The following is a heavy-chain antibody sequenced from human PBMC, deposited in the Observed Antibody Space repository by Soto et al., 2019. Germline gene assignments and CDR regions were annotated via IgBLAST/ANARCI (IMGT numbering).Heavy chain of an antibody. D-gene: IGHD5-12*01. CDR1: GGSISSGGYY. V-gene: IGHV4-31*03. CDR2: IYYSGST. Sequence: QVQLQESGPGLVKPSQTLSLTCTVSGGSISSGGYYWSWIRQHPGKGLEWIGYIYYSGSTYYNPSLKSRVTISVDTSKNQFSRKLSSVTAADTAVYYCARGRGYSGYGPDYYYGMDVWGQGTTVTVSS. J-gene: IGHJ6*02. CDR3: ARGRGYSGYGPDYYYGMDV.